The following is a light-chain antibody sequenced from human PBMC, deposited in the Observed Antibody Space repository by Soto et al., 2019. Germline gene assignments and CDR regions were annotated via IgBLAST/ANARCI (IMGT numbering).Light chain of an antibody. J-gene: IGLJ3*02. Sequence: QSALTQPASVSGSPGQSITISCTGTSSDVGGCDYVSWYQQHPGKAPKLMIYGVSNRPSGVSNRFSGSKSGNTASLTISGLQAEDEADYYCSSYTNSITHVFGGGTKLTVL. V-gene: IGLV2-14*03. CDR2: GVS. CDR1: SSDVGGCDY. CDR3: SSYTNSITHV.